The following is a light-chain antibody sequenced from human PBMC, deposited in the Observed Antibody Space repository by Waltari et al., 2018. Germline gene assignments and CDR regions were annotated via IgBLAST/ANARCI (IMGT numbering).Light chain of an antibody. CDR3: CSFRSGSTWW. CDR2: EVT. V-gene: IGLV2-11*01. CDR1: SSDVGGYND. Sequence: QAALIQPPSVSKSLGQSVTISCTGTSSDVGGYNDVSWYQQNPGTAPRLLIFEVTLLLSGVFDRFACSKSGNTASLTISGLRPEDEADYYCCSFRSGSTWWFGEGTRLTVL. J-gene: IGLJ3*02.